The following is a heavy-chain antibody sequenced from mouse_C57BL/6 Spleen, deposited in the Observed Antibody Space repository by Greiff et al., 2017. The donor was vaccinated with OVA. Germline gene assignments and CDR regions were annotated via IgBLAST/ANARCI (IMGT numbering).Heavy chain of an antibody. CDR2: INPSTGGT. Sequence: VQLQQSGPELVKPGASVKISCKASGYSFTGYYMNWVKQSPERSLEWIGEINPSTGGTTYNQKFKAKATLTVDKASSTAYMQLKSLTSEDSAVYYCENSLTGAWFAYWGQGTLVTVSA. CDR1: GYSFTGYY. CDR3: ENSLTGAWFAY. D-gene: IGHD4-1*01. V-gene: IGHV1-42*01. J-gene: IGHJ3*01.